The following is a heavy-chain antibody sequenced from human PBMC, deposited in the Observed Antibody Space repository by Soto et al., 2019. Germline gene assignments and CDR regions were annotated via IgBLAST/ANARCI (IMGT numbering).Heavy chain of an antibody. J-gene: IGHJ5*02. CDR3: ARTSGYSSTDNWFDP. CDR1: GYTFTSYG. Sequence: QVPLVQSGAEVKKPGASVKVSCKASGYTFTSYGISWVRQSPGQGLEWMGWISAYNGNTNNAQKFQGRVAVTTDTSTSTACMELMNLRSDDTAVYYCARTSGYSSTDNWFDPWGQGTLVTVSS. V-gene: IGHV1-18*01. CDR2: ISAYNGNT. D-gene: IGHD6-13*01.